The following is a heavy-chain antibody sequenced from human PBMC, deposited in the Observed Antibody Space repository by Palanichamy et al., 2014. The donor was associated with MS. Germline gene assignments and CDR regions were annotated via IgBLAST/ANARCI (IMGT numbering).Heavy chain of an antibody. CDR2: IYPRGIT. CDR3: ARDDYGSGTSAYGMDV. CDR1: GGSIRGYY. Sequence: QVQLQESGPGLVKPSETLSLTCTVSGGSIRGYYWSWIRQPAGKGLEWIGHIYPRGITNYSPSLKSRVTMSIDTSKNQFSLNLSSVTAADTAVYYCARDDYGSGTSAYGMDVWGQGTTVTVSS. J-gene: IGHJ6*02. D-gene: IGHD3-10*01. V-gene: IGHV4-4*07.